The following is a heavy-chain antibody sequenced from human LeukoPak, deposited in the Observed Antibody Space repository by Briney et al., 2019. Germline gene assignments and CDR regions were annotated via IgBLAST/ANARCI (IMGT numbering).Heavy chain of an antibody. CDR1: GFTFSSYW. J-gene: IGHJ5*02. D-gene: IGHD2-15*01. CDR3: ARGVVVAANNWFDP. Sequence: GGSLRLSCAASGFTFSSYWMSWVRQAPGKGLEWVANIKGDGSDNHYVDSVRGRFTISRDNAKNSLYLQMNSLRAEDTAVYYCARGVVVAANNWFDPWGQGTLVTVSS. V-gene: IGHV3-7*05. CDR2: IKGDGSDN.